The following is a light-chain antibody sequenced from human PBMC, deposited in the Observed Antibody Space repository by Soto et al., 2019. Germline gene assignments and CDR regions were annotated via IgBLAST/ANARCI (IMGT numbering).Light chain of an antibody. Sequence: DIQLTQSPSFLSASVGDRVTITCRASQGISSYLAWYQQKPGKAPKLLIYAASTLQSGVPSRFSGSGSWTEFTLTISSLQPEYFATYYCQQLNSYPITFGQRTRLEIK. V-gene: IGKV1-9*01. J-gene: IGKJ5*01. CDR1: QGISSY. CDR3: QQLNSYPIT. CDR2: AAS.